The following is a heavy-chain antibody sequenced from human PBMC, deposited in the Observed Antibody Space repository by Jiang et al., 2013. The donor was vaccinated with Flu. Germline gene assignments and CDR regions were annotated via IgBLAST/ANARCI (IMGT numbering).Heavy chain of an antibody. J-gene: IGHJ4*02. CDR3: ARDRGSYYDFWSGYYGDYPKPFDY. CDR1: GGTFSSYA. Sequence: GGTFSSYAISWVRQALDKGLSGWRDHPYLGTANYAQKFQGRVTITADKSTSTAYMELSSLRSEDTAVYYCARDRGSYYDFWSGYYGDYPKPFDYWGQGTLVTVSS. V-gene: IGHV1-69*06. CDR2: HPYLGTA. D-gene: IGHD3-3*01.